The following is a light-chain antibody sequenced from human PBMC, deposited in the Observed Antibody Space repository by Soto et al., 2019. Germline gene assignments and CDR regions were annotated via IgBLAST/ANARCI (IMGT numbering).Light chain of an antibody. CDR3: QHYGTSPPYT. CDR2: GAS. J-gene: IGKJ2*01. V-gene: IGKV3-20*01. Sequence: EIVLTQSPGTLSLSPGERATLSCRASQSVSNSSLAWYQQKPGQAPRLLIHGASTRATGIPDRFSGSGSGTDFTLIISRLEPEDFAVYFCQHYGTSPPYTFAQGTKVDIK. CDR1: QSVSNSS.